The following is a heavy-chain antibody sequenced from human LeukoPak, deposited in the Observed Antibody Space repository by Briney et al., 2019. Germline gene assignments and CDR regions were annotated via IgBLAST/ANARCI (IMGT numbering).Heavy chain of an antibody. V-gene: IGHV3-48*02. J-gene: IGHJ4*02. CDR1: GFTFSSYS. Sequence: PGGSLRLSCAASGFTFSSYSMNWVRQAPGKGLEWASYISSSSSTIYYADSVKGRFTISRDNAKNSLYLQMNSLRDEDTAVYYCARDQGPYGSGSYFGYWGQGTLVTVSS. CDR3: ARDQGPYGSGSYFGY. D-gene: IGHD3-10*01. CDR2: ISSSSSTI.